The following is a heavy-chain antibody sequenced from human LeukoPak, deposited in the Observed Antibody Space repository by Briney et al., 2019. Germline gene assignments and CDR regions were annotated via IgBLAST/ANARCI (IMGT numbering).Heavy chain of an antibody. Sequence: SVKVSCKASGFTFTTSAVQWERQARGQRLEWIGRIVVGSGKTHFAQKFQERLTITRDMSTSTAYMELSSLRSEDTAVYYCAAEQYYYDSSGFYDYWGQGTLVTVSS. CDR3: AAEQYYYDSSGFYDY. J-gene: IGHJ4*02. V-gene: IGHV1-58*01. CDR1: GFTFTTSA. CDR2: IVVGSGKT. D-gene: IGHD3-22*01.